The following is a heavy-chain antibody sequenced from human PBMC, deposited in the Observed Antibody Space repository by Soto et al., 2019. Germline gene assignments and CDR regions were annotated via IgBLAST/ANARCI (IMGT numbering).Heavy chain of an antibody. Sequence: EVQLLESGGGLVQPGGSLRLSCAASGFTFSSYAMSWVRQAPGKGLEWVSAVSGGGGSPYYADSVKGRFTISRDNSKNTLYLQMNSLRAEDTAVYYCAKPRLDYDFWSGRSDYWGQGTLVTVSS. J-gene: IGHJ4*02. CDR2: VSGGGGSP. CDR1: GFTFSSYA. D-gene: IGHD3-3*01. CDR3: AKPRLDYDFWSGRSDY. V-gene: IGHV3-23*01.